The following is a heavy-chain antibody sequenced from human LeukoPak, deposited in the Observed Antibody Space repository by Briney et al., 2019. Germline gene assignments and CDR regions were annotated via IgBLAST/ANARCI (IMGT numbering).Heavy chain of an antibody. D-gene: IGHD3-3*01. J-gene: IGHJ4*02. CDR1: GDSISDPSHC. Sequence: SETLSLTCTVSGDSISDPSHCWVWIRQSPGTGLEWIGGLYNGVSGTYYNPSLKSRITISPDTSKNQFSLSLSSVTDADTAIYYCVRIFGVLRRDYYFDYWGQGSLVTVSS. CDR3: VRIFGVLRRDYYFDY. CDR2: LYNGVSGT. V-gene: IGHV4-39*07.